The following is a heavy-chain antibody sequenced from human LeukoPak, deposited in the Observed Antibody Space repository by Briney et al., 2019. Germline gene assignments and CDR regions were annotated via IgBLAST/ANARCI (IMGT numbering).Heavy chain of an antibody. CDR1: GFTFSRHA. D-gene: IGHD3-10*01. Sequence: GGSLSLSCAAAGFTFSRHAMNWVRQAPGKGLEWVSTTGVNSVHTLCADSVQGRFTISRDNSKNTLDLQMDNLRVDDTAVYYCARGDHIGKHPTRAFYFDYWGQGTLVTVSS. CDR2: TGVNSVHT. V-gene: IGHV3-23*01. J-gene: IGHJ4*02. CDR3: ARGDHIGKHPTRAFYFDY.